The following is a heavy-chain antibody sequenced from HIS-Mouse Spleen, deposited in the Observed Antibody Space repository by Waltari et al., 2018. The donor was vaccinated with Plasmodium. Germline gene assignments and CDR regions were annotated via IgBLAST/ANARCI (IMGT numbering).Heavy chain of an antibody. CDR1: GFTFGSYW. J-gene: IGHJ2*01. Sequence: EVQLVESGGGLVQPGGSLSLSCAASGFTFGSYWMSWVRQAPGKGLEWVANIKQDGSEKYYEDSVKGRFTISRDNAKNSLYLQMNSLRAEDTAVYYCASSWYWYFDLWGRGTLVTVSS. V-gene: IGHV3-7*01. D-gene: IGHD6-13*01. CDR3: ASSWYWYFDL. CDR2: IKQDGSEK.